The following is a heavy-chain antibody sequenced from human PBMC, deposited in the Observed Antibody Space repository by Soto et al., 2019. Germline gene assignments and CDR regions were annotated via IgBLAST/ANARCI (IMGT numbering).Heavy chain of an antibody. Sequence: LRLSCEASGFTLSSYWMSWIRQAPGKGLEWVANTRQDGGQSYLVDSVQGRFTISRDNAKNSVYLQMNSLRAEDTAVYYCARHGFYGDYSSNYFDPWGQGTLVTVSS. D-gene: IGHD4-17*01. J-gene: IGHJ5*02. CDR1: GFTLSSYW. CDR2: TRQDGGQS. CDR3: ARHGFYGDYSSNYFDP. V-gene: IGHV3-7*01.